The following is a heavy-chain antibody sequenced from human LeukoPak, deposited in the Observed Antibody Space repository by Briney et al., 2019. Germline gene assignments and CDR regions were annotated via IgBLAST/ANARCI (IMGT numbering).Heavy chain of an antibody. Sequence: GGSLRLSCAASGFTFSSFWLTWVRQAPGKGLEWVANIERDGSKETYVDSVKGRFTISRDNAKNSLYLQMSSLRAEDTAVYYCATAPAAADSFWGRGTLVAVSS. CDR1: GFTFSSFW. CDR2: IERDGSKE. D-gene: IGHD6-13*01. CDR3: ATAPAAADSF. V-gene: IGHV3-7*01. J-gene: IGHJ4*02.